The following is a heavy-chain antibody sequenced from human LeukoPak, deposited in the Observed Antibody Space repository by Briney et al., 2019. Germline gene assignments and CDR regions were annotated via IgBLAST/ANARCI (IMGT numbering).Heavy chain of an antibody. CDR1: GGSISSGGYY. Sequence: ASETLSLTCTVSGGSISSGGYYWSWIRQHPGKGLEWIGYIYYSGSTYYNPSLKSRVTISVDTTKNQFSLKLSSVTAADTAVYYCARGAPLYGMDVWGQGTTVTVSS. V-gene: IGHV4-31*03. J-gene: IGHJ6*02. CDR2: IYYSGST. CDR3: ARGAPLYGMDV.